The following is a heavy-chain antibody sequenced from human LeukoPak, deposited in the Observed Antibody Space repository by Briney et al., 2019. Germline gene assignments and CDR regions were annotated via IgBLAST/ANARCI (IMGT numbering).Heavy chain of an antibody. Sequence: GGSLRLSCAASGFTFSSYAMSWVRQAPGKGLEWVSAISGSGGSTYYAASVKGRFTISRDNSKDTLYLQMNSLRAEDTAVYYCAKDPVATILDYWGQGTLVTVSS. J-gene: IGHJ4*02. CDR1: GFTFSSYA. D-gene: IGHD5-12*01. CDR3: AKDPVATILDY. CDR2: ISGSGGST. V-gene: IGHV3-23*01.